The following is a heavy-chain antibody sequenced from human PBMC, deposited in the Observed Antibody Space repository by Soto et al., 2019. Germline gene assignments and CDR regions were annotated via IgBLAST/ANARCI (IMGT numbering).Heavy chain of an antibody. CDR3: ARDWGCDYGDADAFDI. D-gene: IGHD4-17*01. Sequence: QVQLVESGGGVVQPGRSLRLSCAASGFTFSSYAMHWVRQAPGKGLEWVAVISYDGSNKYYADSVKGRFTISRDNSKNTRYLQMNSLRAEDTAVYYCARDWGCDYGDADAFDIWGQGTMVTVSS. V-gene: IGHV3-30-3*01. CDR1: GFTFSSYA. J-gene: IGHJ3*02. CDR2: ISYDGSNK.